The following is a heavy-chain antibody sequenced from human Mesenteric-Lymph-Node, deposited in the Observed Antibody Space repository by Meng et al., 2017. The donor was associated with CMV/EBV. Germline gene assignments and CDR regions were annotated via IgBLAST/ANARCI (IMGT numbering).Heavy chain of an antibody. J-gene: IGHJ4*02. V-gene: IGHV4-39*01. Sequence: GSITNSSYNWGWIRQPPGKGLEWIGTIYYGRNTYYNPSLKSRVTISVAMSKNEFSLKLTSVTAPDTAIYYCARGTSPDFGVILPFDSWGQGTLVTVSS. CDR3: ARGTSPDFGVILPFDS. CDR1: GSITNSSYN. D-gene: IGHD3-3*01. CDR2: IYYGRNT.